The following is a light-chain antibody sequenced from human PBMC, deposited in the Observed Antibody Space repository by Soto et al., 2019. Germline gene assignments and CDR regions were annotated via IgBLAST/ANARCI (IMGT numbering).Light chain of an antibody. J-gene: IGKJ5*01. CDR3: QQYNKWIT. CDR1: QSVRSN. V-gene: IGKV3D-15*01. Sequence: EIVLTQSPATLSLTPGERATLSCRASQSVRSNLAWYQQKPGQAPRLLIYGASTRATGIPARFSGSGSGTDFTLTISSLQTEDLAVYYCQQYNKWITFGQGTRLEIK. CDR2: GAS.